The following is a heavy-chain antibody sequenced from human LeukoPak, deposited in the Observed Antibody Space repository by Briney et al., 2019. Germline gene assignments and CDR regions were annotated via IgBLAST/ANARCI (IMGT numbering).Heavy chain of an antibody. D-gene: IGHD5-18*01. CDR1: GYTFTSYD. CDR2: MNPNSGNT. Sequence: EASVKVSCKASGYTFTSYDINWVRQATGQGLEWMGWMNPNSGNTGYAQKFQGRVTMTRNTSISTAYMELSSLRSEDTAVYYCARGVDTAMVTSYYFDYWGQGTLVTVSS. V-gene: IGHV1-8*01. J-gene: IGHJ4*02. CDR3: ARGVDTAMVTSYYFDY.